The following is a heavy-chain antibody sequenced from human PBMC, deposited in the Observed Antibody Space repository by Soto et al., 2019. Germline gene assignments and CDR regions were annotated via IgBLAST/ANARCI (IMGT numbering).Heavy chain of an antibody. CDR1: GGSVSSNNW. Sequence: SETLSLTCAVSGGSVSSNNWWSWVRQPPGKGLEWIGEIYHSGSTNYNPSLKSRVTISVDKSISTAYLQWSSLKASDTAMYYCARFGHPQRKDYYGMDVWGQGTTVTVSS. CDR2: IYHSGST. V-gene: IGHV4-4*02. D-gene: IGHD2-2*01. CDR3: ARFGHPQRKDYYGMDV. J-gene: IGHJ6*02.